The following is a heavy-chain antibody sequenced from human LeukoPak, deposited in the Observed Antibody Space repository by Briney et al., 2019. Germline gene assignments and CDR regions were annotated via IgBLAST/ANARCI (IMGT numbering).Heavy chain of an antibody. CDR1: GGTFSSYA. CDR3: ARDTGRPHSSSSAPIPGMDV. CDR2: IIPILGIA. J-gene: IGHJ6*02. D-gene: IGHD6-6*01. V-gene: IGHV1-69*04. Sequence: SVEVSCKASGGTFSSYAISWVRQAPGQGLEWMGRIIPILGIANYAQKFQGRVTITADKSTSTAYMELSSLRSEDTAVYYCARDTGRPHSSSSAPIPGMDVWGQGTTVTVSS.